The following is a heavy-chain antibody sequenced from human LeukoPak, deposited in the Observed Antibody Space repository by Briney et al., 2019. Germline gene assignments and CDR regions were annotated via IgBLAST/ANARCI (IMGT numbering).Heavy chain of an antibody. CDR3: ARENRDGYQIDY. D-gene: IGHD5-24*01. CDR2: ISSSSSYI. V-gene: IGHV3-21*01. J-gene: IGHJ4*02. CDR1: GFTFSSYS. Sequence: GGPLRLSCAASGFTFSSYSMNWVRQASGKGLEWVSSISSSSSYIYYADSVRGRFTISRDNAKNSLYLQMNSLRAEDTAVYYCARENRDGYQIDYWGQGTLVTVPS.